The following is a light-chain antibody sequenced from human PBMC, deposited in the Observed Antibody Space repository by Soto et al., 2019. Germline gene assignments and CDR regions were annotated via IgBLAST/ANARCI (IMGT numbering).Light chain of an antibody. CDR2: ATS. CDR3: QQTYSMPRPT. V-gene: IGKV1-39*01. CDR1: QSISSY. Sequence: DIQMTQSPSSLSASVGDRVNITCRASQSISSYLNWYQQRPGRVPKVLIYATSTLQTGVPSRFSGSGSGTDFTLTISSRQPEDFATYYCQQTYSMPRPTFGQGTKLEIK. J-gene: IGKJ2*01.